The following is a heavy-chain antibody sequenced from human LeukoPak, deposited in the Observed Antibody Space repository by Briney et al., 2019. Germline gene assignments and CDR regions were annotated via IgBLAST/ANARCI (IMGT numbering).Heavy chain of an antibody. CDR1: GYSFTSYA. CDR3: ARVAEYSSGWYDPFDY. D-gene: IGHD6-19*01. Sequence: ASVKVSCKASGYSFTSYAMNWVRQAPRQGLEWMGWINTNTGNPTYAQGFTGRCVFSLDTSVSTAYLQISSLKAEDTAVYSCARVAEYSSGWYDPFDYWGQGTLVTVSS. J-gene: IGHJ4*02. CDR2: INTNTGNP. V-gene: IGHV7-4-1*02.